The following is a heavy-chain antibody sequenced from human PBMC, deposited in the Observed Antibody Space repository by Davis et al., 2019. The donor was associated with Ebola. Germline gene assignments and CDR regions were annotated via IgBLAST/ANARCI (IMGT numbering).Heavy chain of an antibody. V-gene: IGHV1-18*04. J-gene: IGHJ6*02. CDR2: ISAYNGNT. CDR1: GYSFTSYG. CDR3: AREEIVVVVAATYYYYGMDV. Sequence: ASVKVSCKTSGYSFTSYGISWVRQAPGQGLEWMGWISAYNGNTNYAQKLQGRVTMTTDTSTSTAYMELRSLRSEDTAVYYCAREEIVVVVAATYYYYGMDVWGQGTTVTVSS. D-gene: IGHD2-15*01.